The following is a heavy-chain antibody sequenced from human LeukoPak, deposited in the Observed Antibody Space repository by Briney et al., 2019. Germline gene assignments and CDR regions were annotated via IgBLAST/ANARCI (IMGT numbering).Heavy chain of an antibody. CDR1: GGTFSSYA. Sequence: GASVKVSCKASGGTFSSYAISWVRQAPGQGLEWMGRIIPILGIANYAQKFQGRVTITADKSTSTAYMELSSLRSEDTAVYYCARGDWKQTASGDYYYGMDVWGQGTTVTVSS. D-gene: IGHD1-1*01. CDR2: IIPILGIA. J-gene: IGHJ6*02. CDR3: ARGDWKQTASGDYYYGMDV. V-gene: IGHV1-69*04.